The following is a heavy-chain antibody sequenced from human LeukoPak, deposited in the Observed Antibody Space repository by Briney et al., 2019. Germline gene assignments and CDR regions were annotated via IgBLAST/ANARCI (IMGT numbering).Heavy chain of an antibody. J-gene: IGHJ4*02. CDR1: GYSFTTYW. CDR2: IYPGDSDT. D-gene: IGHD1-20*01. Sequence: GESLKISCKGSGYSFTTYWIGWVRQMPGKGLEWMGIIYPGDSDTRYSPSFQGQVTISADKSISTTYLQWSSLKASDTAMYYCARAITGTDRLVDYWGQGTLVTVSS. V-gene: IGHV5-51*01. CDR3: ARAITGTDRLVDY.